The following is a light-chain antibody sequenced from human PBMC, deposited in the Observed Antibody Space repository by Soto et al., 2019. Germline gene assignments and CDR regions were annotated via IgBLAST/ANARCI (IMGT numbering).Light chain of an antibody. Sequence: IMFTQSPCTLSLSPGERVTLSCRASQRVYSSYLAWYQQRPGQAPRLLIYGTSTRVTGIPARFSGSGSGTEFTLTISSLQSEDFAVYYCQQYHNWPITFGQGTRLEIK. CDR2: GTS. V-gene: IGKV3-15*01. CDR1: QRVYSSY. CDR3: QQYHNWPIT. J-gene: IGKJ5*01.